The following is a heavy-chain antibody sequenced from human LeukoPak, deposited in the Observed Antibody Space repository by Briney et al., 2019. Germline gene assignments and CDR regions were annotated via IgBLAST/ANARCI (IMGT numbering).Heavy chain of an antibody. CDR2: INHSGST. CDR3: ARLWGYCSSTSCAAFDY. J-gene: IGHJ4*02. Sequence: SETLSLTCAVYGGSFSGYYWTWIRQSPGKGLEWIGEINHSGSTNYNPSLKRRVALSIDMSKNQFSLKLSSVTAADTAVYYCARLWGYCSSTSCAAFDYWGQGTLVTVSS. V-gene: IGHV4-34*01. D-gene: IGHD2-2*01. CDR1: GGSFSGYY.